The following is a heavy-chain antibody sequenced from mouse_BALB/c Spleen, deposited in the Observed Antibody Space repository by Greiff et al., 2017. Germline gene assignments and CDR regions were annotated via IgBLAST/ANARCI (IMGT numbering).Heavy chain of an antibody. CDR3: ARTARATGGFAY. J-gene: IGHJ3*01. Sequence: VQLQQSGAELMKPGASVKISCKATGYTFSSYWIEWVKQRPGHGLEWIGEILPGSGSTNYNEKFKGKATFTADTSSNTAYMQLSSLTSEDSAVYYCARTARATGGFAYWGQGTLVTVSA. CDR2: ILPGSGST. CDR1: GYTFSSYW. V-gene: IGHV1-9*01. D-gene: IGHD3-2*01.